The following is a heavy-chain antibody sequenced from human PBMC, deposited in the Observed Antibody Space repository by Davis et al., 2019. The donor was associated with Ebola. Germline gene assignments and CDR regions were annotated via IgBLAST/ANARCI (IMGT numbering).Heavy chain of an antibody. CDR2: IKSKTDGGTT. CDR3: TTIRGGYLVDY. CDR1: GFTFSNAW. V-gene: IGHV3-15*01. J-gene: IGHJ4*02. D-gene: IGHD3-22*01. Sequence: GESLKISCAASGFTFSNAWMSWVRQAPGKGLEWVGRIKSKTDGGTTDYAAPVKGRFTISRDDSKNTLYLQMNSLKTEDTAVYYCTTIRGGYLVDYWGQGTLVTVSS.